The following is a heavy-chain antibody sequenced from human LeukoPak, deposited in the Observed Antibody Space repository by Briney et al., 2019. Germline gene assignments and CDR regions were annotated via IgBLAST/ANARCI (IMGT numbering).Heavy chain of an antibody. CDR1: GGSISSSSYY. CDR3: ARHPPMVVTPXY. CDR2: IYYSGST. V-gene: IGHV4-39*01. Sequence: PSETLSLTCTVSGGSISSSSYYWGWIRQPPGKGLEWIGSIYYSGSTYYNPSLKSRVTISADTSKNQFSLKLSSVTAADTAVYYCARHPPMVVTPXYWGQGTLVTVSS. J-gene: IGHJ4*02. D-gene: IGHD4-23*01.